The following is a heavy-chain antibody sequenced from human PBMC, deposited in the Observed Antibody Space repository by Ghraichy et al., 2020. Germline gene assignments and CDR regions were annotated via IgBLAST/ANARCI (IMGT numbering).Heavy chain of an antibody. J-gene: IGHJ4*02. D-gene: IGHD2-21*01. CDR2: INPNSGGT. V-gene: IGHV1-2*06. CDR3: ARDKFPPTYCGGDCYSPLDY. Sequence: ASVKVSCKASGYTFTGYYMHWVRQAPGQGLEWMGRINPNSGGTNYAQKFQGRVTMTRDTSISTAYMELSRLRSDDTAVYYCARDKFPPTYCGGDCYSPLDYWGQGTLVTVSS. CDR1: GYTFTGYY.